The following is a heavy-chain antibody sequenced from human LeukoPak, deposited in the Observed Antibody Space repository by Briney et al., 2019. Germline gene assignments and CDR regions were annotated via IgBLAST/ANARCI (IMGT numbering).Heavy chain of an antibody. CDR2: IASDGSST. D-gene: IGHD4-23*01. Sequence: GGSLRLSCAASGFTFSSYWMNWVRQAPGKGLVWVSRIASDGSSTTYADSVKGRFSISRDNAKNTLYLQMNRLRVEDTAVYYCARGRPHGNDYWGQGTLVTVSS. CDR1: GFTFSSYW. CDR3: ARGRPHGNDY. J-gene: IGHJ4*02. V-gene: IGHV3-74*01.